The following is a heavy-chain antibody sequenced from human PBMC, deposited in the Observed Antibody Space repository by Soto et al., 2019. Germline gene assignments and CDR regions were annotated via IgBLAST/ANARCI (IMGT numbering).Heavy chain of an antibody. D-gene: IGHD4-17*01. CDR1: GFTFSSYA. CDR2: ISGSGGST. CDR3: AKDLGYGDTFDY. J-gene: IGHJ4*02. V-gene: IGHV3-23*01. Sequence: EVQLLESGGGLVQPGGSLRLSCAAYGFTFSSYAMSWVRQAPGKGLEWVSAISGSGGSTYYADSVKGRFTISRDNSKNTLYLQMNSLRAEDTAVYYCAKDLGYGDTFDYWGQGTLVTVSS.